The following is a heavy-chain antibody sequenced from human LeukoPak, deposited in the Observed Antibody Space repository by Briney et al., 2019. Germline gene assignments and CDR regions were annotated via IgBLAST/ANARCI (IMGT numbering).Heavy chain of an antibody. CDR1: GFTFSSYA. J-gene: IGHJ6*02. D-gene: IGHD5-18*01. CDR2: ISYDGSNK. Sequence: GGSLRLSCAASGFTFSSYAMHWVRQAPGKGLEWVAVISYDGSNKYYADSVKGRFTISRDNSKNTLYLQMNSLRAEDTAVYYCARGKRGYSYGPGSGYYYGMDVWGQGTTVTVSS. V-gene: IGHV3-30-3*01. CDR3: ARGKRGYSYGPGSGYYYGMDV.